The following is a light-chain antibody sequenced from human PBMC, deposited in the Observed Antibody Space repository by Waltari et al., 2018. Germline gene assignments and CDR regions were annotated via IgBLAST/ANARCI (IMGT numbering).Light chain of an antibody. CDR1: QTINNNF. Sequence: IVLTQSPDTLSLSPGQRATLSGRASQTINNNFLVWYQQKPGQAPRLLIHGASSRATGFPDRFSGSGSGTDFTLTISSLEPEDVAVYYCQQYDGSVLTFGGGTKVEI. CDR3: QQYDGSVLT. J-gene: IGKJ4*01. V-gene: IGKV3-20*01. CDR2: GAS.